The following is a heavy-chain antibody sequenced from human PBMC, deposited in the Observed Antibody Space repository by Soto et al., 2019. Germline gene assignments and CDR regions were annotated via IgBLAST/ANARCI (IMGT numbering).Heavy chain of an antibody. CDR3: ARDRNDIWSGWFDP. CDR2: IYYSGST. CDR1: GCSISSYY. J-gene: IGHJ5*02. Sequence: SETLSLTCTVSGCSISSYYWSWIRQPPGKGLEWIGYIYYSGSTNYNPSLKSRVTISVDTSKNQFSLKLSSVTAADTAVYYCARDRNDIWSGWFDPWGQGTLVTVSS. V-gene: IGHV4-59*01. D-gene: IGHD3-3*01.